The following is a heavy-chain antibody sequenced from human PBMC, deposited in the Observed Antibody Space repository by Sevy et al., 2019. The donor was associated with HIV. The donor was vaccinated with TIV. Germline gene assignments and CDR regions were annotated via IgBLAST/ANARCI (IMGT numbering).Heavy chain of an antibody. CDR2: ISTGSTTI. V-gene: IGHV3-48*02. Sequence: GGSLRLSCAASGFIFSSYSMNWVRQAPGKGLEWISYISTGSTTIYYANSVKGRFTVSRDNARSSLFLQMNSLRDEDTAVYYCAIDPRAGGDYWGQGTLVTVSS. D-gene: IGHD3-16*01. CDR1: GFIFSSYS. CDR3: AIDPRAGGDY. J-gene: IGHJ4*02.